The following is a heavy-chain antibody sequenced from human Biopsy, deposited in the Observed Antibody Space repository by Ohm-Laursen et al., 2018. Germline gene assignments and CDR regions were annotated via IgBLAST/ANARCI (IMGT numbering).Heavy chain of an antibody. CDR3: ALQSVAQMKNFDY. CDR2: INPNSGGT. D-gene: IGHD6-19*01. V-gene: IGHV1-2*02. Sequence: ASVKVSCKPSGYNFTGYYIHWVRQAPGQGLEWMGWINPNSGGTDYSLKFQGNITMTRDTSMSTAYMEMSRLRCDDTAVYYCALQSVAQMKNFDYWGQGTLVTVSS. CDR1: GYNFTGYY. J-gene: IGHJ4*02.